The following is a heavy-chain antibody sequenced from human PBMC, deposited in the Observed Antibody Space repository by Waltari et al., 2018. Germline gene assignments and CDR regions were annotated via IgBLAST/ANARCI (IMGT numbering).Heavy chain of an antibody. CDR3: ARHWKRNGYRFDP. CDR1: GGSISRSSYY. D-gene: IGHD5-12*01. Sequence: QLQLQESGPGLMKPSETLSLTCTASGGSISRSSYYWGWIRQSPGKGLEWIASIYYPGTTYYNPTLESRVTISGDTSKNQFSLRLSSVTAADTAVYYCARHWKRNGYRFDPWGQGTLVTVSS. V-gene: IGHV4-39*01. J-gene: IGHJ5*02. CDR2: IYYPGTT.